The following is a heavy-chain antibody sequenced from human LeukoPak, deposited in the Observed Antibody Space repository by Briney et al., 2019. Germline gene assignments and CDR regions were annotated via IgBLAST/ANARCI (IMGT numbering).Heavy chain of an antibody. Sequence: SETLSLTCTVSGGSISSGGYSWSWIRQHPGKGLEWIGYIYYSGSTYYNPSLKSRVTISVDTSKNQFSLKLSSVTAADTAAYYCARAISPRAVTRGATFDYWGQGTLVTVSS. V-gene: IGHV4-31*03. J-gene: IGHJ4*02. CDR2: IYYSGST. CDR1: GGSISSGGYS. CDR3: ARAISPRAVTRGATFDY. D-gene: IGHD4-17*01.